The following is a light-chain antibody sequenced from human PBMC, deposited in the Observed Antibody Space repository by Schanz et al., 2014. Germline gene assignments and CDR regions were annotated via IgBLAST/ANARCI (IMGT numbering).Light chain of an antibody. CDR1: SSDVGGHNY. J-gene: IGLJ1*01. V-gene: IGLV2-14*01. CDR3: NSYAGNTNV. Sequence: QSVLTQPASVSGSPGQSITISCTGTSSDVGGHNYVSWYQQHPGKAPKLMIYDVNNRPSGVSNRFSGSKSGNTASLTISGLQAEDEADYYCNSYAGNTNVFGTGTKLTVL. CDR2: DVN.